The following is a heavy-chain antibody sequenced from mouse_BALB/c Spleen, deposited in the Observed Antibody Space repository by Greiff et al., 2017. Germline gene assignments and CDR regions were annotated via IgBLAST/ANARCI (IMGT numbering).Heavy chain of an antibody. J-gene: IGHJ2*01. Sequence: VQLQQSGAELVRPGALVKLSCKASGFNIKDYYMHWVKQRPEQGLEWIGWIDPENGNTIYDPKFQGKASITADTSSNTAYLQLSSLTSEDTAVYYCAKLGRGIGYYFDYWGQGTTLTVSS. V-gene: IGHV14-1*02. CDR3: AKLGRGIGYYFDY. D-gene: IGHD4-1*01. CDR1: GFNIKDYY. CDR2: IDPENGNT.